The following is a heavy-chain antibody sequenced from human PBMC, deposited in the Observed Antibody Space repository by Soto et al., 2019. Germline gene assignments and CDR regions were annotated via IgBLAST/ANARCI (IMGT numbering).Heavy chain of an antibody. CDR1: GFTFSSYA. D-gene: IGHD3-3*01. Sequence: VQLVESGGGVVQPGRSLRLSCAASGFTFSSYAMHWVRQAPGKGLEWVAVISYDGSNKYYADSVKGRFTISRDNSKNTLYLQMNSLRAEDTAVYYCARDFWSGYSGPYYYYGMDVWGQGTTVTVSS. V-gene: IGHV3-30-3*01. CDR3: ARDFWSGYSGPYYYYGMDV. J-gene: IGHJ6*02. CDR2: ISYDGSNK.